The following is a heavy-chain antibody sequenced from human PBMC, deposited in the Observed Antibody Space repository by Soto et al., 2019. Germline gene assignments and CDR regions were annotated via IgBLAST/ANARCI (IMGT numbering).Heavy chain of an antibody. J-gene: IGHJ5*02. Sequence: GGSLRLSCEASGLIVNNNFMNWVRQAPGRGLEWVSVINPEGRTYYADSVKDRFTISRDTSKNTLYLQMNSLRVEDMAVYYCARDTPGPLSFEPWGQGTQVTVSS. CDR1: GLIVNNNF. V-gene: IGHV3-66*01. CDR3: ARDTPGPLSFEP. CDR2: INPEGRT.